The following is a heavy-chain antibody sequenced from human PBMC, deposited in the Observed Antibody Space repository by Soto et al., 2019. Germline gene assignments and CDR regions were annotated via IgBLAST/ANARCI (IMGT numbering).Heavy chain of an antibody. CDR2: IYSGGST. J-gene: IGHJ2*01. Sequence: GGSLRLSCAASGFTVSSNYMSWVRQAPGKGLEWVSVIYSGGSTYYADSVKGRFTISRHNSKNTLYLQMNSLRAEDTAVYYCARDYDYGDYGLSYFDLWGRGTLVTVSS. D-gene: IGHD4-17*01. V-gene: IGHV3-53*04. CDR1: GFTVSSNY. CDR3: ARDYDYGDYGLSYFDL.